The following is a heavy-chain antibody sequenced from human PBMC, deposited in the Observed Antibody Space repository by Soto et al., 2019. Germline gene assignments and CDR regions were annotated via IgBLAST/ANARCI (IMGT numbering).Heavy chain of an antibody. CDR3: SRHHGRYDAFDI. CDR2: ISGSSTNI. Sequence: EVQLVESGGGLVQPGGSLRLFCAASGFTFSSYSMNWVRQAPGKGVEWVSYISGSSTNIYYADSVKGRFTISRDNANNSLYLQMISLRDEDMAVYYCSRHHGRYDAFDIWGQGTMVPVSS. V-gene: IGHV3-48*02. CDR1: GFTFSSYS. J-gene: IGHJ3*02.